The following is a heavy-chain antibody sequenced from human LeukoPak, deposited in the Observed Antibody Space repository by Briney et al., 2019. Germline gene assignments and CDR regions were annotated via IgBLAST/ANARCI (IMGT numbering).Heavy chain of an antibody. D-gene: IGHD3-16*01. CDR1: GFTFSSYA. CDR2: ISYDGSNK. V-gene: IGHV3-30*04. Sequence: GGSLRLSCAASGFTFSSYAMHWVRQAPGKGLEWVAVISYDGSNKYYADSVKGRFTISRDNSKNTLYLQMNSLRAEDAAVYYCARVALGEFDYWGQGTLVTVSS. CDR3: ARVALGEFDY. J-gene: IGHJ4*02.